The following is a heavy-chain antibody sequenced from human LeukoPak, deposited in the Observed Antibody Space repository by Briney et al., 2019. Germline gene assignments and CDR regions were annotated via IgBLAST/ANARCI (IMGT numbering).Heavy chain of an antibody. J-gene: IGHJ5*02. Sequence: ASVRVSCKASGYTFTSYYMHWVRQAPGQGLEWMGIINPSGGSTSYAQKFQGRVTMTRDTSTSTAYMELSSLRSEDTAVYYCARDSSGWTIFDLYWFDPWGQGTLVTVSS. V-gene: IGHV1-46*01. CDR2: INPSGGST. CDR1: GYTFTSYY. CDR3: ARDSSGWTIFDLYWFDP. D-gene: IGHD6-19*01.